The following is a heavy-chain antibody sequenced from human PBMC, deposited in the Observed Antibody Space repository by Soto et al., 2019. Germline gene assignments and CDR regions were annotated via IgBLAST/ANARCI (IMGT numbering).Heavy chain of an antibody. D-gene: IGHD1-26*01. Sequence: EVQLVESGGGLVQPGGSLRLSCAASGFTVSSNYRSWVRQAPGKGLEWVSVIYSGGSTYYADSVKGRFTISRDNSKNTLYLQMNSLRAEDTAVYYCARSGYYAARFDYWGQGTLVTVSS. CDR2: IYSGGST. J-gene: IGHJ4*02. CDR1: GFTVSSNY. CDR3: ARSGYYAARFDY. V-gene: IGHV3-66*01.